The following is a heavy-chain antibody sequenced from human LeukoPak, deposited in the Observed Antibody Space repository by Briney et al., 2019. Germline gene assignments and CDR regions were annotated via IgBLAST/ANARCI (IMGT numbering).Heavy chain of an antibody. V-gene: IGHV4-34*01. CDR1: SGSFSGYY. Sequence: PSETLSLTCAVYSGSFSGYYWSWICQPPGRGLEWIGEINHSGSTNYNPSLKSRVTISVDTSKNQFSLKLSSVTAADTAVYYCARWGTTLRWLQLGLDAFDIWGQGTMVTVSS. D-gene: IGHD5-24*01. CDR2: INHSGST. CDR3: ARWGTTLRWLQLGLDAFDI. J-gene: IGHJ3*02.